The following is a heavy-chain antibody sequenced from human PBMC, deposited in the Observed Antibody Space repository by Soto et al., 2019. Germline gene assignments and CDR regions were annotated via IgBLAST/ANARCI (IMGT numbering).Heavy chain of an antibody. CDR3: AKMVRGVITYYYGMDV. CDR2: ISGSGGST. Sequence: PGGSLTLSCAAGGFTFSGSAMSWARQAQGKGLEWVSAISGSGGSTYYADSVKGRFTISRDNSKNTLYLQMNSLRAEDTAVYYCAKMVRGVITYYYGMDVWGQGTTVTVSS. V-gene: IGHV3-23*01. D-gene: IGHD3-10*01. J-gene: IGHJ6*02. CDR1: GFTFSGSA.